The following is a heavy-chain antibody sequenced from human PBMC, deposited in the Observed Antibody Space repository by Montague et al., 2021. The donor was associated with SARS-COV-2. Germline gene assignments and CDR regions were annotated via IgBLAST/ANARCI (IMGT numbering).Heavy chain of an antibody. CDR2: IYSGGST. J-gene: IGHJ3*02. V-gene: IGHV3-66*01. CDR3: ARARAYCGGDCYWGGAFDI. Sequence: SLRLSCAASGFTVSSNYMSWVRQAPGKGLEWVSVIYSGGSTYYAVSVKGRFTISRDNSKNTLYLQMNSLRAEDTAVYCCARARAYCGGDCYWGGAFDIWGQGTMVTVSS. CDR1: GFTVSSNY. D-gene: IGHD2-21*02.